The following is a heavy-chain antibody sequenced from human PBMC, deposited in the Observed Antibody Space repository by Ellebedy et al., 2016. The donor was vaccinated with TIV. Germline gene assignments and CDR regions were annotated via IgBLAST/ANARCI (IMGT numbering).Heavy chain of an antibody. J-gene: IGHJ4*02. CDR2: INAGNGNT. CDR1: GYTFTSYA. D-gene: IGHD6-19*01. CDR3: ARVTREQWPLDY. V-gene: IGHV1-3*01. Sequence: ASVKVSCXASGYTFTSYAMHWVRQAPGQRLEWMGWINAGNGNTKYSQKFQGRVTITRDTSASTAYMELSSLRSEDTAVYYCARVTREQWPLDYWGQGTLVTVSS.